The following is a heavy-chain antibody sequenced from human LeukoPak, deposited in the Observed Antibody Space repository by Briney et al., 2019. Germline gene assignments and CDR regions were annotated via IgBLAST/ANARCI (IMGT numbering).Heavy chain of an antibody. CDR3: ARGREYTDYLHNWFDP. CDR1: GFTFDDYG. CDR2: INWNGGST. D-gene: IGHD4-11*01. Sequence: PGGSLRLSCAASGFTFDDYGMSWVRQAPGKGLEWVSGINWNGGSTGYADSVKGRFTISRDNAKNSLYLQMNSLRAEDTALYYCARGREYTDYLHNWFDPWGQGTLVTVSS. J-gene: IGHJ5*02. V-gene: IGHV3-20*04.